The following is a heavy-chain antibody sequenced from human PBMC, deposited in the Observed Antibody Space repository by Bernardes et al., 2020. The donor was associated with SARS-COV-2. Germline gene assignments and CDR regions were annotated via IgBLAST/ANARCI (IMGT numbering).Heavy chain of an antibody. CDR2: IYYSGST. Sequence: SETLSLTCTVSGGSISSGGYYWSWIRQHPGKGLEWIGYIYYSGSTYYNPSLKSRVTISVDTSKNQFSLKLSSVTAADTAVYYCVRGADSGYASDNWGQGTLVTVSS. J-gene: IGHJ4*02. CDR1: GGSISSGGYY. D-gene: IGHD5-12*01. CDR3: VRGADSGYASDN. V-gene: IGHV4-31*03.